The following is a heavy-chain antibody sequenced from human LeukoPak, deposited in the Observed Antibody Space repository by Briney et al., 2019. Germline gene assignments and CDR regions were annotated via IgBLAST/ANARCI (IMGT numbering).Heavy chain of an antibody. Sequence: AETLSLSCTVSGGSFSTYYWSGIRQPPGKGLEWVGPIHYVGSSNHNTSLKGRVTISVDATNKQFPLKLNSITRAATAVSSCARTDISGWYVFDYWGQGTLVTVSS. V-gene: IGHV4-59*01. CDR1: GGSFSTYY. J-gene: IGHJ4*02. CDR3: ARTDISGWYVFDY. D-gene: IGHD6-19*01. CDR2: IHYVGSS.